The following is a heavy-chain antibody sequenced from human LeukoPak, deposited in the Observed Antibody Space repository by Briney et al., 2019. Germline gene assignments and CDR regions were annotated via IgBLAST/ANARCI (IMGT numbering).Heavy chain of an antibody. J-gene: IGHJ3*02. CDR1: GFTFSSYA. CDR3: SNFDFLGGSGAFYI. V-gene: IGHV3-23*01. CDR2: ISGSGGST. Sequence: PGGSLRLSCAASGFTFSSYAMSWVRQAPGKGLEWVSAISGSGGSTYYADSVKGRFTISRDNSQNTLYLQMNRLRAQDTAGNFCSNFDFLGGSGAFYILGQGTMVTVSS. D-gene: IGHD3-3*01.